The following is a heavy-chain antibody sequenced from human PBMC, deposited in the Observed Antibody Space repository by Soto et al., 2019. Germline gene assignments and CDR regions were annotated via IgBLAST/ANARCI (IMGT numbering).Heavy chain of an antibody. CDR2: ISGSDDST. J-gene: IGHJ4*02. V-gene: IGHV3-23*01. D-gene: IGHD6-6*01. Sequence: EVQLLESGGGLVQPGESLRLSCAASGFTFSSYAMSWVRQAPGKGLEWVSVISGSDDSTYYADSVKGRFTISSDNSHNTLYLQMNSLSAEDTAVYYCAKRSRSSTFDYWGQGTLVTVSS. CDR3: AKRSRSSTFDY. CDR1: GFTFSSYA.